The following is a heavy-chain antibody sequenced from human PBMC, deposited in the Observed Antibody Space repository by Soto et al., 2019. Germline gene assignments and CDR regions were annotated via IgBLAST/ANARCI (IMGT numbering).Heavy chain of an antibody. CDR1: GGSFSGYY. Sequence: SETLSLTCAVYGGSFSGYYWSWIRQPPGKGLEWIGEINHSGSTNYNPSLKSRVTISVDTSKNQFSLKLSSVTAADTAVYYCARATIGYDYIWGSYRHFDYWGQGTLVTVSS. V-gene: IGHV4-34*01. D-gene: IGHD3-16*02. CDR2: INHSGST. CDR3: ARATIGYDYIWGSYRHFDY. J-gene: IGHJ4*02.